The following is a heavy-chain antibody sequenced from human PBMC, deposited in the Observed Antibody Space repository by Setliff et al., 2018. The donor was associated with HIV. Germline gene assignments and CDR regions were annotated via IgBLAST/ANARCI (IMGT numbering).Heavy chain of an antibody. CDR1: GYSFSTYA. CDR2: INAGNGDT. Sequence: ASVKVSCKSSGYSFSTYAMHWVRQAPGQSLEWMGCINAGNGDTKHSQKFQDRVTITRDTSASTAYMELSGLRSEDTAIYYCARGHPPEGDTFYYYGMDVWGQGTTVTVSS. D-gene: IGHD3-10*01. CDR3: ARGHPPEGDTFYYYGMDV. V-gene: IGHV1-3*01. J-gene: IGHJ6*02.